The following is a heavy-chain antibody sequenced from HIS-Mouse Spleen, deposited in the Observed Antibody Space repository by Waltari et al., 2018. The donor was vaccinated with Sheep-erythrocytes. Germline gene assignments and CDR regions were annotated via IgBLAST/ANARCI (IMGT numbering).Heavy chain of an antibody. Sequence: EVQLVESGGGLVKPGGSLRLSCAASGFTFSSYSMNWVRQAPGKGLEWVSSISSSIRYIYDADSVKGRFTISRDNAKNSLYLQMNSLRAEDTAVYYCARVASGATFDYWGQGTLVTVSS. CDR1: GFTFSSYS. D-gene: IGHD1-26*01. CDR2: ISSSIRYI. J-gene: IGHJ4*02. CDR3: ARVASGATFDY. V-gene: IGHV3-21*01.